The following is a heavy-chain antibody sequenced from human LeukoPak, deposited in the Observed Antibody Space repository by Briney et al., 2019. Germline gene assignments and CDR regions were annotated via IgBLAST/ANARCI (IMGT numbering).Heavy chain of an antibody. CDR3: ARDVGYYYDSSLDY. CDR2: IWYDGSNK. V-gene: IGHV3-33*01. Sequence: GGSLRLSCAASGFTFSSYGMHWVRQAPGKELEWVAVIWYDGSNKYYADSVKGRFTISRDNSKNTLYLQMNSLRAEDTAVYYCARDVGYYYDSSLDYWGQGTLVTVSS. J-gene: IGHJ4*02. D-gene: IGHD3-22*01. CDR1: GFTFSSYG.